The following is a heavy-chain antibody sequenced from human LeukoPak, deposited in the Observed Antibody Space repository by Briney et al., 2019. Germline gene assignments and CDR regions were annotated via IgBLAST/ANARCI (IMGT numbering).Heavy chain of an antibody. CDR1: GYTFSSYG. V-gene: IGHV1-18*01. D-gene: IGHD6-13*01. J-gene: IGHJ4*02. Sequence: GASVKVSCKASGYTFSSYGISWVRQAPGQGLEWMGWIGGNNDNTNYAQKVQGRVTMTTDTSTSTAYMELRSLRSDDTAVYYCARGRAAGTFWLDYWGQGTLVTVSS. CDR3: ARGRAAGTFWLDY. CDR2: IGGNNDNT.